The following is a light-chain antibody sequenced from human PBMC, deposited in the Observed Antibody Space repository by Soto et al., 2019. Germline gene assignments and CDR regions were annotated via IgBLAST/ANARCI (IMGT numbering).Light chain of an antibody. CDR2: SNH. CDR1: SSNIGRNT. CDR3: AAWDDSLTGYV. Sequence: QSVLTQPPSASGTPGQRVTISCSGSSSNIGRNTVTWYRQVPGTAPKLLIYSNHQRSSGVPDRFSGSKSGTSASLAISGLQSGDEAEYYCAAWDDSLTGYVFGTGTKVTVL. V-gene: IGLV1-44*01. J-gene: IGLJ1*01.